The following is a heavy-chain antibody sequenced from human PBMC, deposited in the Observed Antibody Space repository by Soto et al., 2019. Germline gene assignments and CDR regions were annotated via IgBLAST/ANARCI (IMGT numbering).Heavy chain of an antibody. J-gene: IGHJ4*02. CDR2: IKSKTDGGTT. V-gene: IGHV3-15*01. Sequence: EVQLVESGGGLVKPGGSLRLSCAASGFTFSNAWMSWVRQAPGKGLEWVGRIKSKTDGGTTDYAAPVKGRFTISRDDSKNTRYLQMNSLKTEDTAVYYCTTDLGGYDLDYWGQGTLVTVSS. CDR1: GFTFSNAW. D-gene: IGHD5-12*01. CDR3: TTDLGGYDLDY.